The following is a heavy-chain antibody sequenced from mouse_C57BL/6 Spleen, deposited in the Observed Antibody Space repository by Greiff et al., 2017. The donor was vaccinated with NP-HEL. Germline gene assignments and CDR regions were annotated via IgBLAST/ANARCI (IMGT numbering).Heavy chain of an antibody. Sequence: QVQLQQPGAELVRPGTSVKLSCKASGYTFTSYWMHWVKQRPGQGLEWIGVIDPSDSYTNYNQKFKGKATLTVDTSSSTAYMQLSSLTSEDSAVYYCARGVYGKETWFAYWGQGTLVTVSA. D-gene: IGHD2-1*01. CDR1: GYTFTSYW. V-gene: IGHV1-59*01. CDR3: ARGVYGKETWFAY. J-gene: IGHJ3*01. CDR2: IDPSDSYT.